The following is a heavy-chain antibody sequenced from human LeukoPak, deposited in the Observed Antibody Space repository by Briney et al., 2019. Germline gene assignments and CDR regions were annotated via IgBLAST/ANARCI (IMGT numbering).Heavy chain of an antibody. Sequence: ASVKVSCKASGYTFTGYYMHWVRQARGQGLEWMGIINPSGGSTSYAQKFQGRVTMTRDTSTSTVYMELSSLRSEDTAVYYCARIYYDSSRYHEQDFDYWGQGTLVTVSS. V-gene: IGHV1-46*01. CDR1: GYTFTGYY. D-gene: IGHD3-22*01. CDR3: ARIYYDSSRYHEQDFDY. J-gene: IGHJ4*02. CDR2: INPSGGST.